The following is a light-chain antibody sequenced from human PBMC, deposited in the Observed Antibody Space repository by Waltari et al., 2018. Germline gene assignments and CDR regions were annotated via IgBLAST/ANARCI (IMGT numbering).Light chain of an antibody. Sequence: EIVLTQSPATLSLSPGERATLSCWASQSVSSYVAWFQQKPGQAPRLLIYDTSYRAAGVPARFSGSGSGTDFTLTITRLEPEDFAVYYCHQRGSWPLTFGGGTKVEIK. CDR2: DTS. CDR1: QSVSSY. V-gene: IGKV3-11*01. J-gene: IGKJ4*01. CDR3: HQRGSWPLT.